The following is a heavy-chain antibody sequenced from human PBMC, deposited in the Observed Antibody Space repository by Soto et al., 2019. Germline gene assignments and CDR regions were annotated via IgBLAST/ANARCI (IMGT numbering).Heavy chain of an antibody. CDR3: ERAPRLAMVDP. D-gene: IGHD5-18*01. V-gene: IGHV4-59*06. CDR1: GGSISSYY. Sequence: PSETLSLTCTVSGGSISSYYWSWIRQHPGKGLEWIGYIYYSGSTYYNPSLKSRVTISVDTSKNQFSPKLSSVTAADTAVYYCERAPRLAMVDPWGQGTLVTVSS. CDR2: IYYSGST. J-gene: IGHJ5*02.